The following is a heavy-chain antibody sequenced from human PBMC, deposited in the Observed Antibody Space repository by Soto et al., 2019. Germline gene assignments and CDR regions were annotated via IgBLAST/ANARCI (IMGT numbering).Heavy chain of an antibody. CDR2: INHSGST. CDR1: GGSFSGYY. V-gene: IGHV4-34*01. D-gene: IGHD2-15*01. J-gene: IGHJ5*02. CDR3: ARPKRVAATRYDWFDP. Sequence: QVQLQQWGAGLLKPSETLSLTCAVYGGSFSGYYWSWIRQPPGKGLEWIGEINHSGSTNYNPSLKSRVTILVDTSKNQFSLKLSSVTAADTAVYYCARPKRVAATRYDWFDPWGQGTLVTVSS.